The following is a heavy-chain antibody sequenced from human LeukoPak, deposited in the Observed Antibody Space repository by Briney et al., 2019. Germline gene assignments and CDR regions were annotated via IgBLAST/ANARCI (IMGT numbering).Heavy chain of an antibody. CDR3: ARDSDSNYEGPYYYMDV. J-gene: IGHJ6*03. D-gene: IGHD4-11*01. CDR1: GGTLSSYA. V-gene: IGHV1-69*05. Sequence: ASVTVSCKASGGTLSSYAISWVRQAPGQGLEWMGGIIPMFATAKYAQKFQGRVTITTDESTSTACMELSSLRSEDTAMYYCARDSDSNYEGPYYYMDVWGKGTTVTVSS. CDR2: IIPMFATA.